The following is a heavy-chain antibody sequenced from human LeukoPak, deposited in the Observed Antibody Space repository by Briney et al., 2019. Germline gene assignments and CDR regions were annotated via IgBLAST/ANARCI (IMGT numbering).Heavy chain of an antibody. D-gene: IGHD4-11*01. CDR2: IYHSGST. J-gene: IGHJ2*01. CDR1: GGSLSSGGYS. Sequence: SETLSLTCAVSGGSLSSGGYSWSWIRQPPGKGLEWIGYIYHSGSTYYNPSLKSRVTISVDRSKNQFPLKLSSVTAADTAVYYCARGRYSNYTYWYFDLWGRGTLVTVSS. V-gene: IGHV4-30-2*01. CDR3: ARGRYSNYTYWYFDL.